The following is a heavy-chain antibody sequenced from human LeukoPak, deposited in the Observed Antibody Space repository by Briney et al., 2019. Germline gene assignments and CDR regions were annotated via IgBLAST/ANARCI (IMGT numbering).Heavy chain of an antibody. CDR1: GFTYSHNG. CDR3: ATKPPPFGASSYFDY. V-gene: IGHV3-30*02. CDR2: IQYDGNTI. D-gene: IGHD3-10*01. Sequence: PGGSLRLSCVASGFTYSHNGMHWVRQAPGKGLEWVAFIQYDGNTIFYADSVKGRFTISRDNSKNTLYLQMNSLRTDDTAVYYCATKPPPFGASSYFDYWGQGTLVTVSS. J-gene: IGHJ4*02.